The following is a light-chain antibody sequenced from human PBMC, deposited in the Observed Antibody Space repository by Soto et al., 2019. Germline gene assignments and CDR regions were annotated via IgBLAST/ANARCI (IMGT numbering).Light chain of an antibody. CDR1: SSDVGGYNY. Sequence: QSALTQPASVSGSPGKSISISCTGTSSDVGGYNYVSWYQQHPGKAPKLMIYDVSNRPSGVSNRFSGSKSGNTASLPISGLQAEDEADYYCSSYTSSTVVFGGRTKLTV. CDR3: SSYTSSTVV. CDR2: DVS. J-gene: IGLJ2*01. V-gene: IGLV2-14*01.